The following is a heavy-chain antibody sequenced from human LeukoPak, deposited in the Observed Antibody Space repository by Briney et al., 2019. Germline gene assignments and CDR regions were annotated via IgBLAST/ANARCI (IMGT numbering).Heavy chain of an antibody. J-gene: IGHJ4*02. Sequence: GGSLRLPCAASGFTFSSYGMHWVRQAPGKGLEWVAVIWYDGSNKYYADSVKGRFTISRDNSKNTLYLQMNSLRAEDTAVYYCARFRGSGSYYNEIDYWGQGTLVTVSS. CDR2: IWYDGSNK. CDR1: GFTFSSYG. D-gene: IGHD3-10*01. CDR3: ARFRGSGSYYNEIDY. V-gene: IGHV3-33*01.